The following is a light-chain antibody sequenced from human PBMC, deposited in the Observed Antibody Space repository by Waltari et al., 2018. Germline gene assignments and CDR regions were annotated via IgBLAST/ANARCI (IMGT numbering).Light chain of an antibody. Sequence: DIQMTQSPSTLSASVGDRVTITCRASQSISAWLAWYQQKPGKAPKLLIYKASSLESGVPSRFSGSGSGTEFRLTISSLQPDDFATYFCLQYNSYWTFGQGTKVEIK. J-gene: IGKJ1*01. CDR3: LQYNSYWT. V-gene: IGKV1-5*03. CDR1: QSISAW. CDR2: KAS.